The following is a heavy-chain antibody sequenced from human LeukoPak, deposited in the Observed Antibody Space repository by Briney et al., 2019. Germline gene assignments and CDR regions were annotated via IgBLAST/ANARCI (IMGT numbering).Heavy chain of an antibody. Sequence: GGSLRLSCAASGFTFDDYGMSWVRQAPGKGLEWVSGINWNGGSTGYADSVKGRFTISGDNAKNSLYLQMNSLRAEDTALYYCARVYYDFWSGYFDYWGQGTLVTICS. V-gene: IGHV3-20*04. CDR2: INWNGGST. CDR1: GFTFDDYG. J-gene: IGHJ4*02. CDR3: ARVYYDFWSGYFDY. D-gene: IGHD3-3*01.